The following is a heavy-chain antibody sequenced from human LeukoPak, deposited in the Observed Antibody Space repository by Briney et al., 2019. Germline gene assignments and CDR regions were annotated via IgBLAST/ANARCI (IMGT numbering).Heavy chain of an antibody. V-gene: IGHV3-33*01. CDR2: IWYDGSKT. CDR3: ARVWGSDAFDI. Sequence: PGRSLRLSCAASGFTFSKYGMHWVRQGPGKGLEWVAVIWYDGSKTYYADSVKGRFTISRDNAKNTLYLQMNSLRAEDTAEYYCARVWGSDAFDIWGQGTMVTVSS. D-gene: IGHD3-16*01. CDR1: GFTFSKYG. J-gene: IGHJ3*02.